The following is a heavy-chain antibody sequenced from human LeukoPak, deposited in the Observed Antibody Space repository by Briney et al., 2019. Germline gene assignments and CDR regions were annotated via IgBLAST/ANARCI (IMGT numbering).Heavy chain of an antibody. J-gene: IGHJ3*02. CDR3: ARLSVTVKQGDAFDI. CDR2: IYYSGST. CDR1: GGSVSSGSYY. D-gene: IGHD2-21*02. V-gene: IGHV4-61*01. Sequence: SETLSLTCTVSGGSVSSGSYYWSWIRQPPGKGLEWIGYIYYSGSTNYNPSLKSRVTISVDTSKNQFSLKLSSVTAADTAVYYCARLSVTVKQGDAFDIWGQGTMVTVSS.